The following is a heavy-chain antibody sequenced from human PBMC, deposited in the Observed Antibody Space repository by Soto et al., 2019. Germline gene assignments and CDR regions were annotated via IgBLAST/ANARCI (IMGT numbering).Heavy chain of an antibody. D-gene: IGHD3-22*01. CDR2: ISAYNGNT. CDR1: GYTFTSYG. J-gene: IGHJ3*02. Sequence: ASVKVSCKASGYTFTSYGISWVRQAPGQGLEWMGWISAYNGNTNYAQKLQGRVTMTTDTSTSTAYMELRSLRSDDTAVYYCARDHYYDSSGYSSDAFDIWGQGTMVTVSS. V-gene: IGHV1-18*01. CDR3: ARDHYYDSSGYSSDAFDI.